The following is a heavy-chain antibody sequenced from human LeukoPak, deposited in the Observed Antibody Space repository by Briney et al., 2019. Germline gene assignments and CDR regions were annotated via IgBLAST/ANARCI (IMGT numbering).Heavy chain of an antibody. CDR3: ARGQAQQWLVSPWNYYYMDV. D-gene: IGHD6-19*01. CDR2: IRYDGSNK. Sequence: GGSLRLSCAASGFTFSSYGMHWVRQAPGKGLEWVTFIRYDGSNKYYTDSVKGRFTISRDNAKNTLYLQMNSLRAEDTAVYYCARGQAQQWLVSPWNYYYMDVWGKGTTVTISS. CDR1: GFTFSSYG. J-gene: IGHJ6*03. V-gene: IGHV3-30*02.